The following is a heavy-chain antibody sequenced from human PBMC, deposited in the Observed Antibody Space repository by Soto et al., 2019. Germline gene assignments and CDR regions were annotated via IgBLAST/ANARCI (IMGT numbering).Heavy chain of an antibody. J-gene: IGHJ4*02. CDR3: ASHSSGWYSRGDY. CDR1: GFTFSSYW. D-gene: IGHD6-19*01. Sequence: EVQLVESGGGLVQPGGSLRLSCAASGFTFSSYWMSWVRQAPGKGLEWVANIKQDGSEKYYVDSVKGRFTISRDKDKNSLYLQMNSLRAEDTAVYYCASHSSGWYSRGDYWGQGTLVTVSS. V-gene: IGHV3-7*03. CDR2: IKQDGSEK.